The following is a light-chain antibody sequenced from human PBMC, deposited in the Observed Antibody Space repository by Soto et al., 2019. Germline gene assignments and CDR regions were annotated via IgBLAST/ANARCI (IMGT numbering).Light chain of an antibody. J-gene: IGKJ2*01. CDR1: QSVSSY. CDR3: QQRNNWPLT. CDR2: DAS. Sequence: DIVLTQSPATLSLSPGERATLSCRASQSVSSYLAWYQQKPGQAPRLLIYDASNRATGIPARFSGSGSGTDFPLTISSLESEDSAVYYCQQRNNWPLTFGQGTKLEIK. V-gene: IGKV3-11*01.